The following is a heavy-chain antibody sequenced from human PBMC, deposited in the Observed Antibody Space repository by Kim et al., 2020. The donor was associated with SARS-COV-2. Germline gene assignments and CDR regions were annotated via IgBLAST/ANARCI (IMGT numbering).Heavy chain of an antibody. V-gene: IGHV3-74*01. J-gene: IGHJ4*02. CDR3: ARAKGYYDFWSGYGFDY. CDR2: INSDGSST. Sequence: GGSLRLSCAASGFTFSSYWMHWVRQAPGKGLVWVSRINSDGSSTSYADSVKGRFTISRDNAKNTLYLQMNSLRAEDTAVYYCARAKGYYDFWSGYGFDYWGQGTLVTVSS. D-gene: IGHD3-3*01. CDR1: GFTFSSYW.